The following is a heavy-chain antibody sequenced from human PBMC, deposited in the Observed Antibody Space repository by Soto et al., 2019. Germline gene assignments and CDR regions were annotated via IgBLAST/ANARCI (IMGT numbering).Heavy chain of an antibody. J-gene: IGHJ4*02. CDR1: GFIVRDNY. D-gene: IGHD3-3*01. CDR2: VYSGSAT. Sequence: PGGSLGLSCAASGFIVRDNYMNWVRQAPGKGLEWLSVVYSGSATYYADSVKGRFTISRDSAKKSLYLEMNNLRAEDTALYRCTRDTYSFWSGPSFFSFWGQGTLVTVSS. CDR3: TRDTYSFWSGPSFFSF. V-gene: IGHV3-53*01.